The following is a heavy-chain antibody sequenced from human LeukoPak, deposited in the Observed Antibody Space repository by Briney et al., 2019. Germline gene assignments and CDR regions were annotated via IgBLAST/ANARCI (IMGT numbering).Heavy chain of an antibody. Sequence: GGSLRLSCAAPGFTFSSYAMSWVRQAPGKGLELVSPISGRGGSTYYADSVKGRFTISRDNSKNTLYLQMNSLRAEDTAVYYCAKTVHCSSTSCYGWFDPWGQGTLVTVSS. CDR3: AKTVHCSSTSCYGWFDP. D-gene: IGHD2-2*01. CDR1: GFTFSSYA. CDR2: ISGRGGST. V-gene: IGHV3-23*01. J-gene: IGHJ5*02.